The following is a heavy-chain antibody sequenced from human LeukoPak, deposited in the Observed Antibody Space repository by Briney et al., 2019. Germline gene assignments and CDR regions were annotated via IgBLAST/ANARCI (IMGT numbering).Heavy chain of an antibody. D-gene: IGHD1-26*01. CDR2: IAHDGSLK. CDR3: AKESLGRGSSYGSYFDY. Sequence: PGGSLRLSCAGSGFSFSNHGMHWARQAPGKGLEWVAVIAHDGSLKFYADSVKGRFTISRDNSRNTVYLQMNTLTSEDSGVYSCAKESLGRGSSYGSYFDYCGQGTLVTVSS. V-gene: IGHV3-30*18. CDR1: GFSFSNHG. J-gene: IGHJ4*02.